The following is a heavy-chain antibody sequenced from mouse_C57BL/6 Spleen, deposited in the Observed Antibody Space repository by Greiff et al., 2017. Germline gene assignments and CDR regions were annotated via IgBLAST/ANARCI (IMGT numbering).Heavy chain of an antibody. D-gene: IGHD1-1*01. CDR3: ARSRSYYGSSPRGGFDY. Sequence: QVQLQQSGAELMKPGASVKLSCKATGYTFTGYWIEWVKQRPGHGLEWIGEILPGSGSTNYNEKFKGKATFTADTSSNTAYMQLSSLTTEDSAIYYCARSRSYYGSSPRGGFDYWGQGTTLTVSS. J-gene: IGHJ2*01. CDR2: ILPGSGST. CDR1: GYTFTGYW. V-gene: IGHV1-9*01.